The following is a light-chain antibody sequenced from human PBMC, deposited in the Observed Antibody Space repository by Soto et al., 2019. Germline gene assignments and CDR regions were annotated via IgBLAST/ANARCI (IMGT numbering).Light chain of an antibody. Sequence: DIQLTQSPSFLSASVGDRVTITCRASQGISSYLAWYQQKPGKAPKLLIYAASTLQSGVPSRFSGSGSGTEITRTISSLQPEDFATYYCQQLNSYLFTFGPGTKVDIK. CDR3: QQLNSYLFT. CDR2: AAS. CDR1: QGISSY. J-gene: IGKJ3*01. V-gene: IGKV1-9*01.